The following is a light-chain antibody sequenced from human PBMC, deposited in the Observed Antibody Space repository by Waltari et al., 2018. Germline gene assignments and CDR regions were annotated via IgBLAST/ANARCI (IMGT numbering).Light chain of an antibody. V-gene: IGLV2-8*01. Sequence: QSALTQPPSASGSPGQSVTISCPGTSSDDGGYNYVPWSQQHPGKAPKLMLYEVSKRPSGVPDRFSGSKSGNTASLTVSGLQAEDEADYYCSSYAGSNNLYVFGTGTKVTVL. J-gene: IGLJ1*01. CDR1: SSDDGGYNY. CDR2: EVS. CDR3: SSYAGSNNLYV.